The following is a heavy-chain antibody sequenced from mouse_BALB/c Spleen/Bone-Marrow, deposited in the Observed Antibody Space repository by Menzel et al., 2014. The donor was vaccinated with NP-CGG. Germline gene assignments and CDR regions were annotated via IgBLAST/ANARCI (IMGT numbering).Heavy chain of an antibody. J-gene: IGHJ4*01. CDR3: ARGVTTGAMDY. V-gene: IGHV1-67*01. D-gene: IGHD1-1*01. CDR2: ISTYYGDA. Sequence: QVQLQQSGAELVRPGVSVKISCEGSGYTFTDYPIHWIKQSHAKSLEWIGAISTYYGDATNNQKFKGKATLTVDKSSSTAYMELARLASEDSVIYYCARGVTTGAMDYWGQGTSVTVSS. CDR1: GYTFTDYP.